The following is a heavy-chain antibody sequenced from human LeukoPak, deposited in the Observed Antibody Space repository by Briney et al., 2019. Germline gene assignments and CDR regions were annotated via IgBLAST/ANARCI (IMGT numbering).Heavy chain of an antibody. V-gene: IGHV4-34*01. J-gene: IGHJ4*02. CDR3: ARDADYCSGGSCYSDY. CDR2: INHSGSP. Sequence: SETLSLTCAVYGGSFSDYYWTWIRQPPGKGLEWIGEINHSGSPNNNPSLKSRVSISFDTSKNQFSLKLSSVTAADTAVYYCARDADYCSGGSCYSDYWGQGTLVTVSS. D-gene: IGHD2-15*01. CDR1: GGSFSDYY.